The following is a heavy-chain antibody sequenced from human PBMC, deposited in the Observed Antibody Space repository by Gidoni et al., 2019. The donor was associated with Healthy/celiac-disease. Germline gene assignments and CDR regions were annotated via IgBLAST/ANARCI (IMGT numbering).Heavy chain of an antibody. CDR2: IRSKANSYAT. CDR1: GFTFSCSA. D-gene: IGHD3-22*01. J-gene: IGHJ4*02. V-gene: IGHV3-73*01. Sequence: EVQLVESGVCLVHPGGSLTLSFSASGFTFSCSAMHWVRQASGKGLEWVGSIRSKANSYATAYAASVKGRFTISRDDSKNTAYLQMNSLKTEDTAVYYCTSPSDSSGYYPDYWGQGTLVTVSS. CDR3: TSPSDSSGYYPDY.